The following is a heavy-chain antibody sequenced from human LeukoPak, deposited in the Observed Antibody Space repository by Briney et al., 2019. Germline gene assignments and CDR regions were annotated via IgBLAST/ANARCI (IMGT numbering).Heavy chain of an antibody. Sequence: ASVKVSCKASGYSFTSYAMNWVRQAPGQGLEWMGWINTNTGNPTYAQGFTGRFVFSLDTSVSTAYLQISSLKAEDNAVYYCAGRFGELFLFLFDYWGQGTLVTVSS. J-gene: IGHJ4*02. CDR3: AGRFGELFLFLFDY. CDR2: INTNTGNP. D-gene: IGHD3-10*01. CDR1: GYSFTSYA. V-gene: IGHV7-4-1*02.